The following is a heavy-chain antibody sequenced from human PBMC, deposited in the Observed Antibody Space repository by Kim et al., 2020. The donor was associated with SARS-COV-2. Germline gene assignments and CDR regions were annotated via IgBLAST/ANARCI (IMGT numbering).Heavy chain of an antibody. CDR2: T. D-gene: IGHD3-9*01. V-gene: IGHV4-34*01. J-gene: IGHJ3*02. Sequence: TNYTPSLKSRATISVDTSKNQFYLKLGAVTAADTAVYYCARGAISYAFDIWGQGTMVTVSS. CDR3: ARGAISYAFDI.